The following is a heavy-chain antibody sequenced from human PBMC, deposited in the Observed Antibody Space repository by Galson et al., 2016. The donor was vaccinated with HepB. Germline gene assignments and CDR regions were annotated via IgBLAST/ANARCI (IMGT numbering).Heavy chain of an antibody. CDR2: SYYTGSP. D-gene: IGHD1-26*01. CDR3: ARGASGDYPY. CDR1: GDSISGYF. J-gene: IGHJ4*02. V-gene: IGHV4-59*01. Sequence: ETLSLTCTVSGDSISGYFWTWIRQPPGKGLEWIGSSYYTGSPNYHPSLKSRVTISVDTSKKKFSLKLTSVTAADTGVYYCARGASGDYPYWGQGILVTVSS.